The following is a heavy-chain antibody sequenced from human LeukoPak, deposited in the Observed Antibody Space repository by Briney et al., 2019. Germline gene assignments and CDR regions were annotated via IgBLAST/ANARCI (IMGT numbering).Heavy chain of an antibody. D-gene: IGHD1-1*01. CDR2: IWYDGNNK. V-gene: IGHV3-33*08. CDR3: ARDSERRASLDY. Sequence: GRSLRLSCAASGFTFSNYGMHWVRQAPGKGLEWVAVIWYDGNNKYYADSVKGRFTISRDNSKNTLYLQMNSLRAEDTAVYYCARDSERRASLDYWGQGTLVTVSS. J-gene: IGHJ4*02. CDR1: GFTFSNYG.